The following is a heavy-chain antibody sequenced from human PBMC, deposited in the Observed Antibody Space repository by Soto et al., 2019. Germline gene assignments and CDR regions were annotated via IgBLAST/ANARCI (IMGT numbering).Heavy chain of an antibody. CDR2: FSNDASTT. D-gene: IGHD6-13*01. CDR3: ARSISWYRVHYLDV. Sequence: EVQLVESGGGLVQRGGSLRLSCAASGFTFSSYWMHWVRQAPGKGLEWVSGFSNDASTTRYADSVKGRFTISRDYARNTLHLQLNRLRSEDTAVYYCARSISWYRVHYLDVWGKGTTVTVSS. V-gene: IGHV3-74*01. J-gene: IGHJ6*03. CDR1: GFTFSSYW.